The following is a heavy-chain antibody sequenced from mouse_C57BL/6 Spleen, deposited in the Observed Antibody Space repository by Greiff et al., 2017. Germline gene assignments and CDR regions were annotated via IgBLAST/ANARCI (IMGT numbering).Heavy chain of an antibody. Sequence: EVQLVESGPELVKPGASVKISCKASGYTFTDYYMNWVKQSHGKSLEWIGDINPNNGGTSYNHKFKGKATLTVDKSSSTAYMELRSLTSEDSAVYCGGRDTTEVATRFDYWGQGTTLTVSA. CDR1: GYTFTDYY. J-gene: IGHJ2*01. CDR2: INPNNGGT. V-gene: IGHV1-26*01. CDR3: GRDTTEVATRFDY. D-gene: IGHD1-1*01.